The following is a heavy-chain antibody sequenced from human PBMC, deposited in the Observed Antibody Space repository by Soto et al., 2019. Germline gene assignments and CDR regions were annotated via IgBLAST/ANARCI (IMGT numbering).Heavy chain of an antibody. CDR2: IYYSGST. CDR1: GGSISSGGYY. D-gene: IGHD3-22*01. J-gene: IGHJ6*02. Sequence: QVQLQESGPGLVKPSQTLSLTCTVSGGSISSGGYYWSWIRQHPGKGLEWIGYIYYSGSTYYNPSPKRRVTMTVDTSKNPFSLKLGFVTAADTAVYYWAGERNHDSSGYSYYYGMDVWGQGTTVTVSS. V-gene: IGHV4-31*03. CDR3: AGERNHDSSGYSYYYGMDV.